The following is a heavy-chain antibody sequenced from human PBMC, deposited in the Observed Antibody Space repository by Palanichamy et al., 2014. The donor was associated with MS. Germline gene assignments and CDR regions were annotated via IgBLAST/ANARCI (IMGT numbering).Heavy chain of an antibody. J-gene: IGHJ4*02. CDR1: IHFSSYW. Sequence: EVQLVESGGGLVQAWGVPETLLCSLWIHFSSYWMSWVRQAPGKGLEWVANIKQDGSEKYYVDSVKGRFTISRDNAKNSLYLQMNSLRAEDTAVYYCARALGFLEWLALGYWGQGTLVTVSS. D-gene: IGHD3-3*01. CDR3: ARALGFLEWLALGY. V-gene: IGHV3-7*03. CDR2: IKQDGSEK.